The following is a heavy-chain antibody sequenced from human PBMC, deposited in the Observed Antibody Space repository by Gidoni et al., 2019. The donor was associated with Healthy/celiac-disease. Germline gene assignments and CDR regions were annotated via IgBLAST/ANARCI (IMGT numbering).Heavy chain of an antibody. CDR2: FISNDEK. CDR3: ARSYGENRNYLDGAFDP. CDR1: GFSLSNARMG. J-gene: IGHJ5*02. V-gene: IGHV2-26*01. D-gene: IGHD1-7*01. Sequence: QVPLKESGPVLVKPPETLTLTCTVSGFSLSNARMGVSWIRKPPGKALVWLAHFISNDEKSYSTSMKSRLTIAKDTFKSQVVLTMTNMDPVDTATYYCARSYGENRNYLDGAFDPWGQGTLVTVSS.